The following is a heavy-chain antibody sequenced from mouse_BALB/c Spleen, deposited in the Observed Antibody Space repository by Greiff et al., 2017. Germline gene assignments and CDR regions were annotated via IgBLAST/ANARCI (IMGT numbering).Heavy chain of an antibody. CDR3: ARGPRREAMDY. Sequence: VQLVESGPQLVRPGASVKISCKASGYSFTSYWMHWVKQRPGQGLEWIGMIDPSDSETRLNQKFKDKATLTVDKSSSTAYMQLSSPTSEDSAVYYCARGPRREAMDYWGQGTSVTVSS. CDR1: GYSFTSYW. CDR2: IDPSDSET. J-gene: IGHJ4*01. D-gene: IGHD2-12*01. V-gene: IGHV1S126*01.